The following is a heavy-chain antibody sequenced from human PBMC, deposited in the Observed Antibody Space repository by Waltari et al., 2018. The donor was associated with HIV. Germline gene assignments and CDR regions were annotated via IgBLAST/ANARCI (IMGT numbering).Heavy chain of an antibody. D-gene: IGHD3-3*01. J-gene: IGHJ3*01. V-gene: IGHV4-39*01. Sequence: QLQLQESGPGLVKPSETLSLTCTVSNGSITNANHYWGWIRRSPGKGLEWIGSVYYSGNTYYNTARRSRVTISVDTSKSQFSLRLNSVTAADTAVYYCARHDWRGSDGYDVWGRGTMVTVSS. CDR1: NGSITNANHY. CDR2: VYYSGNT. CDR3: ARHDWRGSDGYDV.